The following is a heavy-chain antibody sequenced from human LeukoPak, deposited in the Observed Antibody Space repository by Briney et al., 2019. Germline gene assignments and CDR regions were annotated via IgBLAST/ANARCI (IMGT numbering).Heavy chain of an antibody. V-gene: IGHV4-59*08. J-gene: IGHJ5*02. CDR1: SGSISSYY. D-gene: IGHD3-16*02. CDR3: ARQFGLMRSYRHLDH. Sequence: PSETLSLTCSLSSGSISSYYWTWLRQPPGNTLQWIGNVYFNGDTNFNPSLKSRVTISVDTFNNQFSLKLTSVTAADTAVYYCARQFGLMRSYRHLDHWGPGILVTVSA. CDR2: VYFNGDT.